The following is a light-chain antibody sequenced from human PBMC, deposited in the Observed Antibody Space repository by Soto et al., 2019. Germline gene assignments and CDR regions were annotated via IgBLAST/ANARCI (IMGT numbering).Light chain of an antibody. CDR2: EVR. J-gene: IGLJ2*01. CDR3: SSCTAKSSLI. CDR1: MRDVGAYNL. V-gene: IGLV2-14*01. Sequence: QSALTQPASVSGSPGQSITISCAGTMRDVGAYNLVSWYQQHPGRAPQHIIYEVRNRPSGISFRFSGSKSGNTASLTISGLQAEDEADYYCSSCTAKSSLIFGGGTKVTVL.